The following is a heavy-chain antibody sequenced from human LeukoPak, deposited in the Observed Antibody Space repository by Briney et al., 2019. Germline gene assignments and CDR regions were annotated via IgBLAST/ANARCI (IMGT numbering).Heavy chain of an antibody. V-gene: IGHV1-18*01. CDR3: ASYPMTTVVPNDY. D-gene: IGHD4-23*01. CDR2: ISAYNGNT. Sequence: GASVKVSCKASGYTFTSYGISWVRQAPGQGLEWMGWISAYNGNTNYAQKFQGRVTITADKSTSTAYMELSSLRSEDTAVYYCASYPMTTVVPNDYWGQGTLVTVSS. CDR1: GYTFTSYG. J-gene: IGHJ4*02.